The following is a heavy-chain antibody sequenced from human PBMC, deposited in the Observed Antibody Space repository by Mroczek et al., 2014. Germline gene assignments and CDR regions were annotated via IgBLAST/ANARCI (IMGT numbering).Heavy chain of an antibody. D-gene: IGHD6-13*01. V-gene: IGHV3-30-3*01. J-gene: IGHJ3*02. CDR1: GFTFSSYA. Sequence: QVQLVQSGGGVVQPGRSLRLSCAASGFTFSSYAMHWVRQAPGKGLEWVAVISYDGSNKYYADSVKGRFTISRDNSKNTLYLQMNSLRAEDTAVYYCARESGYSSTGDAFDIWGQGTMVTVSS. CDR3: ARESGYSSTGDAFDI. CDR2: ISYDGSNK.